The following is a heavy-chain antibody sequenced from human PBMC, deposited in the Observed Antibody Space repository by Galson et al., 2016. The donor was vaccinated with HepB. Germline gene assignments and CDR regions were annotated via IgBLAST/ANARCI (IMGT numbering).Heavy chain of an antibody. CDR3: ARMRRFGEFYFDY. CDR1: GFTFSSSS. J-gene: IGHJ4*02. V-gene: IGHV3-21*01. Sequence: SLRLSCAASGFTFSSSSMNWVRQAPGKGLEWVSSISSSSSYIYYTDSVKGRFTISRDNARNSLYLQMNSLRAEDTAVYYCARMRRFGEFYFDYWGQGTLVTVSP. D-gene: IGHD3-10*01. CDR2: ISSSSSYI.